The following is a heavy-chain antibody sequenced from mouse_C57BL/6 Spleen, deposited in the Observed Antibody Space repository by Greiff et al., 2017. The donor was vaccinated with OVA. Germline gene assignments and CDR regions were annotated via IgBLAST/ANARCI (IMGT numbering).Heavy chain of an antibody. J-gene: IGHJ2*01. CDR2: IYPGDGDT. CDR1: GYAFSSSW. CDR3: ARGTYYYGTSRGDYFDY. D-gene: IGHD1-1*01. Sequence: VQRVESGPELVKPGASVKISCKASGYAFSSSWMNWVKQRPGKGLEWIGRIYPGDGDTNYNGKFKGKATLTADKSSSTAYMQLSSLTSEDSAVYFCARGTYYYGTSRGDYFDYWGQGTTLTVSS. V-gene: IGHV1-82*01.